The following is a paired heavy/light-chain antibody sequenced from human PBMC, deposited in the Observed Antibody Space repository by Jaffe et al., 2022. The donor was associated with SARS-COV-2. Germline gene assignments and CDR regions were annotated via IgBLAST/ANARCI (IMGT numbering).Light chain of an antibody. CDR1: QSVNNN. V-gene: IGKV3D-15*01. CDR3: QQYNNWPPIT. Sequence: EIVMTQSPATLSVSPGERATLSCRASQSVNNNLAWYQQKPGQAPRLLIYDASTRATGIPARFSGSGSATEFTLTISSLQSEDFAVYYCQQYNNWPPITFGQGTRLEIK. CDR2: DAS. J-gene: IGKJ5*01.
Heavy chain of an antibody. J-gene: IGHJ5*02. CDR2: ISAGGTT. D-gene: IGHD3-3*01. CDR3: AKGGVTIFGVIKNNWFDP. V-gene: IGHV3-23*01. CDR1: GFSFSSYA. Sequence: EVQLLESGGDLVQPGGSLRLSCVASGFSFSSYAMSWVRQAPGKGLEWVSGISAGGTTYYADSVKGRFTISRDNSRNTLNLQMNGLRAEDTAVYHCAKGGVTIFGVIKNNWFDPWGQGTLVTVSS.